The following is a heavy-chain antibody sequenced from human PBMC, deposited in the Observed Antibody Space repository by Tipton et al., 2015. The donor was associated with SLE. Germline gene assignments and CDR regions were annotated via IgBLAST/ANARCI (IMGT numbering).Heavy chain of an antibody. J-gene: IGHJ6*03. CDR1: GDTFTNFG. CDR2: ISAYNGNT. CDR3: ARSGDWNYYYYMDV. V-gene: IGHV1-18*01. Sequence: QLVQSGAEVKKPGASVKVSCKASGDTFTNFGLSWVRQAPGQGLEWMGWISAYNGNTNYAQKLQGRVTMTTDTSTSTAYMELRSLRSDDTAVYYCARSGDWNYYYYMDVWGKGTTVTVSS. D-gene: IGHD3/OR15-3a*01.